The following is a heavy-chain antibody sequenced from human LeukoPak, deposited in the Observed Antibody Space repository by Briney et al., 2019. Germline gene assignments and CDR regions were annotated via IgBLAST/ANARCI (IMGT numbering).Heavy chain of an antibody. CDR1: GYSFTTYW. D-gene: IGHD2-2*01. V-gene: IGHV5-51*01. Sequence: GESLKISCRGSGYSFTTYWIGWVRQMPGKGLEWMGIIYPGDSDTRYSPSFQGQVPMSADKSINTAFLQWSRLKASDTAMYYCARRQGCSSTSCPPDSWGQGTLVTVSS. J-gene: IGHJ4*02. CDR2: IYPGDSDT. CDR3: ARRQGCSSTSCPPDS.